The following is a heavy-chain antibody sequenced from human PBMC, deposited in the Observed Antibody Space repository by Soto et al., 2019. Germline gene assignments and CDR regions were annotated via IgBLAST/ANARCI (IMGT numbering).Heavy chain of an antibody. CDR2: INAGNANT. J-gene: IGHJ4*02. CDR1: GYTFTNYA. V-gene: IGHV1-3*01. CDR3: ARDGYTRPGHCSGGGCYWDY. D-gene: IGHD2-15*01. Sequence: GASVKVSCKASGYTFTNYAMHWVRQAPGQRLEWMGWINAGNANTRYSQKFQDRVTITWDTSANTGYMELSSLRSEDTAVYYCARDGYTRPGHCSGGGCYWDYWGQGTLVTVSS.